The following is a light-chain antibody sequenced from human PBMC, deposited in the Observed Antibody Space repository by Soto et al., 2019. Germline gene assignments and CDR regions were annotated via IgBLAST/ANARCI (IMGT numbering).Light chain of an antibody. CDR2: DAS. CDR3: QQRSNWPPEV. V-gene: IGKV3-11*01. CDR1: QSVSSY. Sequence: ETVLTQSPATLSLSPGERATLSCRASQSVSSYLAWYQQKPGQAPRLLIYDASNRATGIPARFSGSGSGTDFTLTISSLEPEDFAVYYCQQRSNWPPEVFGQGTRLEIK. J-gene: IGKJ5*01.